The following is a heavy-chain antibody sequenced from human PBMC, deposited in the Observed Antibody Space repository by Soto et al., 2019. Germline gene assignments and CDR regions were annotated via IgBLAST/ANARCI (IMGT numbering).Heavy chain of an antibody. CDR1: GYTFTSYG. CDR3: ARAVVVAATLGDFDY. J-gene: IGHJ4*02. CDR2: ISAYNGNT. V-gene: IGHV1-18*01. D-gene: IGHD2-15*01. Sequence: ASVKVSCKASGYTFTSYGISWVRQAPGQGLEWMGWISAYNGNTNYAQKLQGRVTMTTDTSTSSAYMELRSLRSDDTAVYYCARAVVVAATLGDFDYWGQGTLVPVSS.